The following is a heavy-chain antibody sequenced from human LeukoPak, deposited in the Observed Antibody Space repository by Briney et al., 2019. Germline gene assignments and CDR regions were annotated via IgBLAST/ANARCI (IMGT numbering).Heavy chain of an antibody. D-gene: IGHD1-1*01. Sequence: MSSETLSLTCTVSGGSISSYYWSWIRQPPGKGLEWIGYIYFSGSTNYNPSLKSRVTISVDTSKNQFSLKLSSVTAADTAVYYCASDRYLGAFDIWGQGTMVTVSS. CDR1: GGSISSYY. CDR3: ASDRYLGAFDI. V-gene: IGHV4-59*01. CDR2: IYFSGST. J-gene: IGHJ3*02.